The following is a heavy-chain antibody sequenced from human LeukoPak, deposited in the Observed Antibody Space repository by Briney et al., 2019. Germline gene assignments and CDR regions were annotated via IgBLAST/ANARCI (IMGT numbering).Heavy chain of an antibody. CDR2: IYTSGST. J-gene: IGHJ5*02. D-gene: IGHD3-22*01. V-gene: IGHV4-4*07. Sequence: SETLSLTCTVSGGSISSYYWSWIRQPAGKGLEWIGRIYTSGSTNYNPSLKSRVTMSVDTSKNQFSLKLSSVTAADTAVYYCARERYYYDSGGFPDPWGQGTLVTVSS. CDR3: ARERYYYDSGGFPDP. CDR1: GGSISSYY.